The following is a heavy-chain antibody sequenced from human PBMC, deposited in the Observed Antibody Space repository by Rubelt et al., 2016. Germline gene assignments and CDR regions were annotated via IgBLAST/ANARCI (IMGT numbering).Heavy chain of an antibody. CDR3: AREAGSGQLPSCFDY. J-gene: IGHJ4*02. CDR1: GFTFSSYG. D-gene: IGHD3-3*01. V-gene: IGHV3-33*01. CDR2: IWYDGSNK. Sequence: GGGVVQPGGSLRLSCAASGFTFSSYGMHWVRQAPGKGLEWVAVIWYDGSNKYYADSVKGRFTISRDNSKNTLYLQMNSLRAEDTAVYYCAREAGSGQLPSCFDYWGQGTLVTVSS.